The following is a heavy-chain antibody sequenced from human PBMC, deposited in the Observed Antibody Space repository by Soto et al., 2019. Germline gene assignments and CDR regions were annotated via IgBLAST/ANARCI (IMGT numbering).Heavy chain of an antibody. D-gene: IGHD1-26*01. V-gene: IGHV1-8*01. CDR2: MNPNSGNT. CDR1: GYTFTSYD. CDR3: ARDRVGRRDV. Sequence: QVQLVQSGAEVKKPGASVKVSCKASGYTFTSYDINWVRQATGQGLEWMGWMNPNSGNTGYAQKFQGRVTMTRNTSISTACMELSSMRSEDTAVDDWARDRVGRRDVLGQGTTVTVSS. J-gene: IGHJ6*02.